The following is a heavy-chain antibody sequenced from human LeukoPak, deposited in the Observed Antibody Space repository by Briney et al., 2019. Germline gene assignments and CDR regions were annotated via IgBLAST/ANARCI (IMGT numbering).Heavy chain of an antibody. CDR2: IIPIFGTA. Sequence: ASVKVSCKASGGTFSSYAISWVRQAPGQGLEWMGGIIPIFGTANYAQKFQGRVTITTDESTSTAYMELSSLRSEDTAVYYCARGYGDFALFDYWGQGTLVTVSS. CDR1: GGTFSSYA. V-gene: IGHV1-69*05. D-gene: IGHD4-17*01. J-gene: IGHJ4*02. CDR3: ARGYGDFALFDY.